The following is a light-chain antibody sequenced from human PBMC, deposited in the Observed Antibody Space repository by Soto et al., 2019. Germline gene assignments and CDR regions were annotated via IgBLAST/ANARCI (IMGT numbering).Light chain of an antibody. Sequence: EIVMTQSPAALSVSPGERATLSCRASQSVSRNLASYQQKPGQAPSLLIYGASTRATGIPARFSGSGSETEFSLTISSLQSEDFAVYYCHQYNHWPRTFGQGTKVDIK. CDR1: QSVSRN. CDR3: HQYNHWPRT. J-gene: IGKJ1*01. CDR2: GAS. V-gene: IGKV3-15*01.